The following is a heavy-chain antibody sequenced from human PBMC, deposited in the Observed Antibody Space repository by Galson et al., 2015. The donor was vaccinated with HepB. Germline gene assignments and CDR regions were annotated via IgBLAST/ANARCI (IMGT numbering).Heavy chain of an antibody. CDR2: IKDNANGATT. CDR1: GINFNKAW. J-gene: IGHJ4*02. CDR3: TTLTMPGC. Sequence: LRLSCAASGINFNKAWMSWVRQAPGKGLEWVGHIKDNANGATTDYAAPVKGRFSMSRDDSKNTLYLQMNSLKTEDTAVYYCTTLTMPGCWGQGTLVTVSS. V-gene: IGHV3-15*01. D-gene: IGHD2/OR15-2a*01.